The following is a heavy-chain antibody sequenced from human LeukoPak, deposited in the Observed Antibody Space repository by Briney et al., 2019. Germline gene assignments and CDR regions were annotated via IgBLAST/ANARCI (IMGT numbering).Heavy chain of an antibody. V-gene: IGHV3-48*03. D-gene: IGHD3-22*01. CDR3: ARATAYYYDSSVSGIDY. Sequence: PGGSLRLSCAASGFTFSSYEMNWVRQAPGKGLEWVSYISSSGSTIYYADSVKGRFTISRDNSKNTLYLQMNSLRAEDTAVYYCARATAYYYDSSVSGIDYWGQGTLVTVSS. CDR2: ISSSGSTI. CDR1: GFTFSSYE. J-gene: IGHJ4*02.